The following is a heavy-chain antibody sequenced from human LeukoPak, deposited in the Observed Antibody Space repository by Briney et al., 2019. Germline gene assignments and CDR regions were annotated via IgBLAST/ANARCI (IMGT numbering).Heavy chain of an antibody. Sequence: WASVKVSCKVSGYTFTNYGVSWVRQAPGHGLEWMGWISVYNGNTNYAQKVQDRVTMTTDTSTNTAYMELRSLKFDDTALYYCARVGVVEPSAKDYWGQGTQVTVSS. D-gene: IGHD2-2*01. J-gene: IGHJ4*02. V-gene: IGHV1-18*01. CDR2: ISVYNGNT. CDR3: ARVGVVEPSAKDY. CDR1: GYTFTNYG.